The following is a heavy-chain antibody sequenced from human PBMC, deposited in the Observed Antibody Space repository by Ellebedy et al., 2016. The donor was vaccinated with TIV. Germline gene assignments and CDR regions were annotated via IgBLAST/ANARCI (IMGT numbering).Heavy chain of an antibody. V-gene: IGHV3-13*01. CDR2: IDTTADT. D-gene: IGHD2-2*01. J-gene: IGHJ2*01. Sequence: GESLKISCAASGFTFRSYDMHWVRQATGEGLERVSAIDTTADTYYQGSVKGRFTISRESAKNSLYLQMNSLRAEDTAVYYCARGRRSTSSYWYFDLWGRGTLVTVSS. CDR3: ARGRRSTSSYWYFDL. CDR1: GFTFRSYD.